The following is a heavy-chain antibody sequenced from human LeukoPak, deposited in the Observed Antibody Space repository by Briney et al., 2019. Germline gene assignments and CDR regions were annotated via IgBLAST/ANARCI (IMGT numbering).Heavy chain of an antibody. J-gene: IGHJ4*02. Sequence: GGSLRLSCVASGFTFGTYVMSWVRQAPGKGLKWVSSVSGSGRVTYYSDSVKGRFTISRDNSDNTIFLQMNSLRVEDTAVYYCAKGISEDSYNFERGADYWGQGSLVTVSS. CDR1: GFTFGTYV. CDR2: VSGSGRVT. D-gene: IGHD5-24*01. V-gene: IGHV3-23*01. CDR3: AKGISEDSYNFERGADY.